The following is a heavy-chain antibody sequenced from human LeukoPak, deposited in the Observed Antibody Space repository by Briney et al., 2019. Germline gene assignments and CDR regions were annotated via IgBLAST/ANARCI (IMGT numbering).Heavy chain of an antibody. CDR1: GGSISSGDYY. CDR3: AVGIVVVTSFDY. V-gene: IGHV4-30-4*01. J-gene: IGHJ4*02. CDR2: IYYSGST. D-gene: IGHD3-22*01. Sequence: SQTLSLTCTVSGGSISSGDYYWSWIRQPPGKGLEWIGYIYYSGSTYYNPSLKSRVTISVDTSKNQFSLKLSSVTAADTAVYCCAVGIVVVTSFDYWGQGTLVTVSS.